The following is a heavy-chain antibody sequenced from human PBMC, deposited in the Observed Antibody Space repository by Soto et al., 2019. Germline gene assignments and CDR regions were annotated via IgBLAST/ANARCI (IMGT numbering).Heavy chain of an antibody. CDR1: GYAISRSY. V-gene: IGHV4-59*01. J-gene: IGHJ4*02. Sequence: XXSLTCTVSGYAISRSYWSWIRQPPGKGLEWIGYFXHSGATRYHPSLQSRVXXSMATSKXXFSLKLRSVTAADTAVYYCATLADFYDNSGYFSWGQGNLVTVS. D-gene: IGHD3-22*01. CDR2: FXHSGAT. CDR3: ATLADFYDNSGYFS.